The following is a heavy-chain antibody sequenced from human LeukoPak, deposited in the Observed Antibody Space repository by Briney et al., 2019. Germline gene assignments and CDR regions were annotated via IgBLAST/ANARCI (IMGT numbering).Heavy chain of an antibody. CDR3: ARSIYYYDSSGYYYDY. D-gene: IGHD3-22*01. J-gene: IGHJ4*02. V-gene: IGHV1-69*05. CDR2: IIPIFGTA. CDR1: GGTFSSYA. Sequence: ASVKVSCKASGGTFSSYAISWVRQAPGQGLEWMGRIIPIFGTANYAQKFQGRVTITTDESTSTAYMELSSLRSEDTAVYYCARSIYYYDSSGYYYDYWGQGTLVTVSS.